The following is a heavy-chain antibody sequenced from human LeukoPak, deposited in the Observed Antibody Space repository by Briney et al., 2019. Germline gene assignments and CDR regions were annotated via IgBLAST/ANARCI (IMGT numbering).Heavy chain of an antibody. Sequence: GESLKISCKGFGYAFSSHWIGWVRQKPGEGLEWMGITYPDDADTRYSPSFQGHVTISADKSISTAYMQWSSLMTSDTAMYYCARHPYSSYCTSSRCHRWFDPWGQGTLVTVSS. CDR1: GYAFSSHW. J-gene: IGHJ5*02. CDR3: ARHPYSSYCTSSRCHRWFDP. CDR2: TYPDDADT. D-gene: IGHD2-2*01. V-gene: IGHV5-51*01.